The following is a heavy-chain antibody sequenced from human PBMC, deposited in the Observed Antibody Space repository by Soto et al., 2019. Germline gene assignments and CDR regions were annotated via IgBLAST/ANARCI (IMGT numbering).Heavy chain of an antibody. CDR3: AKDGNPNPYLTGYYRLGWFDP. Sequence: GGSLRLSCAASGFTFSSYAMSWVRQAPGKGLEWVSAISGSGGSTYYADSVKGRFTISRDNSKNTLYLQMNSLRAEDTAVYYCAKDGNPNPYLTGYYRLGWFDPWGQGTLVTVSS. J-gene: IGHJ5*02. D-gene: IGHD3-9*01. CDR2: ISGSGGST. V-gene: IGHV3-23*01. CDR1: GFTFSSYA.